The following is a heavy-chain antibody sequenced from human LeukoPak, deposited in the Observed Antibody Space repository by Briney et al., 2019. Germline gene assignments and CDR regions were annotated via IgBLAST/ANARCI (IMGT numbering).Heavy chain of an antibody. D-gene: IGHD2-2*01. CDR3: ARANSLYCSSTTCLFDY. Sequence: GASVKVSFKASGYTFTDYYLHWVRQAPGQGFEWMGLINPNSGDTNYAQKFQGRVTMTMDTSISTAHMEMSRLRSDDTAVYYCARANSLYCSSTTCLFDYWGQGTLVTVSS. CDR2: INPNSGDT. V-gene: IGHV1-2*02. J-gene: IGHJ4*02. CDR1: GYTFTDYY.